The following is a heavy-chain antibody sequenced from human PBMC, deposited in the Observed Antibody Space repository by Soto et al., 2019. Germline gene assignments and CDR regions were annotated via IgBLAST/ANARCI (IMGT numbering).Heavy chain of an antibody. CDR3: ARGIATGQLDP. J-gene: IGHJ5*02. CDR1: GYTFTTYT. Sequence: QVQLVQSGAEVKKPGASVMLSCKASGYTFTTYTMNWVRQAPGQRHEWMGWINPVNGNTKSSQNFQDRVIITRDTTASTAYLELRSLRSEDTAVYYCARGIATGQLDPWGQGTLVIVSS. CDR2: INPVNGNT. V-gene: IGHV1-3*01. D-gene: IGHD6-13*01.